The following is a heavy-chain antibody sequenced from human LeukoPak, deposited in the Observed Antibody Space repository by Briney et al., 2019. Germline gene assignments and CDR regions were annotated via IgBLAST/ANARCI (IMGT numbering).Heavy chain of an antibody. CDR3: ARRLSRIAAAGGNWFDP. CDR1: GYTFTSYA. Sequence: ASVKVSCKASGYTFTSYAMNWVRQAPGQGLEWMGWINPNSGGTNYAQKFQGRVTMTRDTSISTAYMELSRLRSDDTAVYYCARRLSRIAAAGGNWFDPWGQGTLVTVSS. J-gene: IGHJ5*02. V-gene: IGHV1-2*02. D-gene: IGHD6-13*01. CDR2: INPNSGGT.